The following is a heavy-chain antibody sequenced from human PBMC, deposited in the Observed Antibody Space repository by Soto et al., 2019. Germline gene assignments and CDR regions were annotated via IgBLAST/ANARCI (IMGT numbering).Heavy chain of an antibody. D-gene: IGHD1-1*01. CDR2: IYSGGST. J-gene: IGHJ2*01. Sequence: GGSLRLSCAASGFTVSSNYMSWVRQAPGKGLEWVSVIYSGGSTYYADSVKGRFTISRDNSKNTLYLQMNSLRAEDTAVYYCARVRTGYWYFDLWGRGTLVTVSS. CDR3: ARVRTGYWYFDL. CDR1: GFTVSSNY. V-gene: IGHV3-53*01.